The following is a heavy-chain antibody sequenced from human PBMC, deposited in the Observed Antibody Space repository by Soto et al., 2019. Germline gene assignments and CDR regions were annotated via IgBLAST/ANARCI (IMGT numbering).Heavy chain of an antibody. CDR1: GGSIDSGDYY. D-gene: IGHD1-1*01. J-gene: IGHJ4*02. CDR3: ARGGLFPLQPIEIEYYFDS. V-gene: IGHV4-61*08. CDR2: VYYSGTT. Sequence: PSETLSLTCTVSGGSIDSGDYYWSWIRQPPGKGLEWIGYVYYSGTTNYNPFLKSRVTLSLDKSKNQFSLKMNSVTAADTAVYYCARGGLFPLQPIEIEYYFDSWGQGTLVTVSS.